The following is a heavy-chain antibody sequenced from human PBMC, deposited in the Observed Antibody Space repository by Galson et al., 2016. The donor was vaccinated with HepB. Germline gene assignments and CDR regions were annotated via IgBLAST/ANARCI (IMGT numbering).Heavy chain of an antibody. V-gene: IGHV3-23*01. J-gene: IGHJ5*02. CDR3: AKGAITGTLDWFDP. CDR1: GFTFSRYA. Sequence: SLRLSCAASGFTFSRYAMIWVRQAPRKGLEWVSTISGSGDSTYYADSVKGRFTISRDNSKNTMYMQMNSLRAEDTAVYYCAKGAITGTLDWFDPWGQGTLVTVSS. CDR2: ISGSGDST. D-gene: IGHD1-7*01.